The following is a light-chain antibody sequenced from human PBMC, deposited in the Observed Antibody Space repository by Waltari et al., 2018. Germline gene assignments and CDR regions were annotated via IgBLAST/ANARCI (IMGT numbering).Light chain of an antibody. CDR1: SSDVGTYKF. CDR2: EIN. J-gene: IGLJ3*02. CDR3: CSYVTGDTWV. Sequence: QSALTQPASVSGSPGQSITISCTGSSSDVGTYKFVSWYQQHPGKAPKLMIYEINQRPAGISNRFSGPKFGNAAVRTISGLQTEDEADYYCCSYVTGDTWVFGGGTRVAVL. V-gene: IGLV2-23*02.